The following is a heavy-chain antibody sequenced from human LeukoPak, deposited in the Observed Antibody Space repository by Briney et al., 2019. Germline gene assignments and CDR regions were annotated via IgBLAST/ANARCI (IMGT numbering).Heavy chain of an antibody. V-gene: IGHV3-53*01. Sequence: PGGSLRLSCAASGFTVSSNYMSWVHQAPGKGLEWVSVIYSGGSTYYADSVKGRFTISRDNSKNTLYLQMNSLRAEDTAVYYCARERSSGWVDYFDYWGQGTLVTVSS. CDR2: IYSGGST. J-gene: IGHJ4*02. CDR3: ARERSSGWVDYFDY. CDR1: GFTVSSNY. D-gene: IGHD6-19*01.